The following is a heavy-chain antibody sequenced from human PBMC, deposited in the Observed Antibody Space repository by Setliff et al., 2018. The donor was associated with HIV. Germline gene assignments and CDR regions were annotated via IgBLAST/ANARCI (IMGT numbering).Heavy chain of an antibody. D-gene: IGHD5-12*01. CDR3: ARHGGYNPLDY. V-gene: IGHV5-51*01. CDR1: GYSFTSYW. Sequence: GESLTISCKGSGYSFTSYWFGWVRQVPGKGLEWMGIIYPGDSDTKYSPSFQGQVTISADKSISTAYLQWSSLKAADTAMYYCARHGGYNPLDYWGQGTLVTVSS. CDR2: IYPGDSDT. J-gene: IGHJ4*02.